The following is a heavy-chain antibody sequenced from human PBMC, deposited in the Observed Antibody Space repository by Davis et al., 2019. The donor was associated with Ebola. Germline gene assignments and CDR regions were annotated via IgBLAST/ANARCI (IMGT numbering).Heavy chain of an antibody. CDR3: ARDGGAVAVSFFDS. CDR1: GFTVSSNY. J-gene: IGHJ4*02. Sequence: PGGSLRLSCVVSGFTVSSNYMSWVRQAPGKGLEWVSLIYSVGTTYYADSVKGRFTISRDNSKNTVYLQMNSLRAEDTAVYYCARDGGAVAVSFFDSWGQGTLVTVSS. CDR2: IYSVGTT. D-gene: IGHD6-19*01. V-gene: IGHV3-66*02.